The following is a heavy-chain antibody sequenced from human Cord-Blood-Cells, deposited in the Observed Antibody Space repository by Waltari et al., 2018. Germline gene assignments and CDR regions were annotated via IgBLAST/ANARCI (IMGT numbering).Heavy chain of an antibody. CDR2: ISHSGST. Sequence: QVQLQESGPGLVKPSETLSLTCAVPGYSISSGYYWGWIRQPPGKGLEWIGSISHSGSTYYNPSLKSRVTISVDTSKNQFSLKLSSVTAADTAVYYCARREGGMVQGVIDYWGQGTLVTVSS. CDR1: GYSISSGYY. V-gene: IGHV4-38-2*01. CDR3: ARREGGMVQGVIDY. J-gene: IGHJ4*02. D-gene: IGHD3-10*01.